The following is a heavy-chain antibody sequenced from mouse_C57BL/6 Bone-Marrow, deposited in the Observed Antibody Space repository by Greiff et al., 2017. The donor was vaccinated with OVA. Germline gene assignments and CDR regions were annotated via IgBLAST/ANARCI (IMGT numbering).Heavy chain of an antibody. D-gene: IGHD1-1*01. CDR3: AREITTVVADYWYFDV. CDR1: GYSITSGYY. Sequence: VQLQQSGPGLVKPSQSLSLTCSVTGYSITSGYYWNWIRQFPGNKLEWMGYISYDGSNNYNPSLKNRISITRDTSKNQFFLKLNSVTTEDTATYYCAREITTVVADYWYFDVWGTGTTVTVSS. CDR2: ISYDGSN. V-gene: IGHV3-6*01. J-gene: IGHJ1*03.